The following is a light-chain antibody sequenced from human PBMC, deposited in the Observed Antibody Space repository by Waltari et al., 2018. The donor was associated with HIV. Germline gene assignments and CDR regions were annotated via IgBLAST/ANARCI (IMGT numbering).Light chain of an antibody. J-gene: IGLJ3*02. CDR2: EVT. Sequence: QSALTQPASVSGSPGQSITISCTGTSSDVGSYKLVSWYQQHPGKAPKLMIYEVTKRPSGVSNRFSGSKSGNTASLTISGLQAEDEGDYHCCSYAGTSILVFGGGTKLTVL. V-gene: IGLV2-23*02. CDR3: CSYAGTSILV. CDR1: SSDVGSYKL.